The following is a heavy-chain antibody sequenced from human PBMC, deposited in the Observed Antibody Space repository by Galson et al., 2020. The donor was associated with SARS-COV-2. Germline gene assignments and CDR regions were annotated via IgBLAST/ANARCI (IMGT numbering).Heavy chain of an antibody. D-gene: IGHD6-19*01. J-gene: IGHJ6*02. CDR1: GYTLTELS. V-gene: IGHV1-24*01. CDR2: FDPENGAT. CDR3: ATAPAVAGTPGNYYYYDGRDV. Sequence: ASVTVSCKVSGYTLTELSMHCVRQPPGKGLEWMGGFDPENGATIYAQKFQGRVTMTEDTSTDTAYMELSSLRSEDTAVYYCATAPAVAGTPGNYYYYDGRDVWRQGTTVTVSS.